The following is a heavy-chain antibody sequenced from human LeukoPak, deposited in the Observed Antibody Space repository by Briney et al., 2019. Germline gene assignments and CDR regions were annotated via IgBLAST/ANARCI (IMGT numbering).Heavy chain of an antibody. CDR3: ARRSYDNHYYYYYYMDV. CDR2: INWNGGST. D-gene: IGHD1-26*01. CDR1: GFTFSSYG. J-gene: IGHJ6*03. V-gene: IGHV3-20*04. Sequence: RAGGSLRLSCAASGFTFSSYGMSWVRQAPGKGLEWVSGINWNGGSTGYADSVKGRFTISRDNAKNSLYLQMNSLRAEDTALYYCARRSYDNHYYYYYYMDVWGKGTTVTVSS.